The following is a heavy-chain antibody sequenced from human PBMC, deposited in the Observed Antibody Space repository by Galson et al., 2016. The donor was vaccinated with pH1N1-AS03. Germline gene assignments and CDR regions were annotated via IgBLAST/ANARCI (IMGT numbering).Heavy chain of an antibody. J-gene: IGHJ2*01. D-gene: IGHD2-21*02. CDR3: ARKPTGSMVVTIGVRYFDL. V-gene: IGHV2-5*01. CDR2: IYWNSEK. CDR1: GFSLNTNGVG. Sequence: PALVKPTQTLTLTCDFSGFSLNTNGVGVGWIRQPPGKPLEWLALIYWNSEKRYNPFLKGRLTISKDTSKTQVVLTMTNMAPGDTATYFCARKPTGSMVVTIGVRYFDLWGRGTLVAFSS.